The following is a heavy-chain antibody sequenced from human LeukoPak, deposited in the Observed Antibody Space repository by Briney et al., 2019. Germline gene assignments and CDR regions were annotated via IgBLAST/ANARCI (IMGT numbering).Heavy chain of an antibody. CDR3: ARQGYSYGYSFDY. D-gene: IGHD5-18*01. CDR2: IYYSGST. V-gene: IGHV4-39*01. J-gene: IGHJ4*02. CDR1: GGSISSSSYY. Sequence: SETLSLTCTVSGGSISSSSYYWGWIRQPPGKGLEWIGSIYYSGSTYYNPSLKSRVTISVDTSKNQFSLKLSSMTAADTAVYYCARQGYSYGYSFDYWGQGTLVTVSS.